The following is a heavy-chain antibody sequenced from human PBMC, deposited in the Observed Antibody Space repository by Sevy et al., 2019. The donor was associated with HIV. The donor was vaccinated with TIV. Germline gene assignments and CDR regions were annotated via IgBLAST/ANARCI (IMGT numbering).Heavy chain of an antibody. Sequence: TLSLTCTVSGGSISSGGYYWSWIRQHPGKGLEWIGYIYYSGSTYYNPSLKSRVTISVDTSKNQFSLKLSSVTAADTAVDYCASGRYGDYSRGLDYWGQGTLVTVSS. V-gene: IGHV4-31*03. CDR2: IYYSGST. CDR3: ASGRYGDYSRGLDY. D-gene: IGHD4-17*01. J-gene: IGHJ4*02. CDR1: GGSISSGGYY.